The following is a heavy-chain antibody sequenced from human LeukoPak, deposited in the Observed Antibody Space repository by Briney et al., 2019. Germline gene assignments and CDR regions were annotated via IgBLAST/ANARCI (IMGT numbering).Heavy chain of an antibody. J-gene: IGHJ5*02. CDR3: ARSPAAATYWFDP. CDR2: ISSSGSTI. D-gene: IGHD2-15*01. V-gene: IGHV3-11*04. CDR1: GFTFSDYY. Sequence: PGGSLRLSCAASGFTFSDYYMSWIRQAPGKGLEWVSYISSSGSTIYYADSVKGRFTISRDNAKNSLYLQMNSLRAEDTAVYYCARSPAAATYWFDPWGQGTLVTVSS.